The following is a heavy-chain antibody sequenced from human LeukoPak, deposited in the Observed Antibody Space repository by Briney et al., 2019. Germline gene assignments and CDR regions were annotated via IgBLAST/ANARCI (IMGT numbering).Heavy chain of an antibody. CDR3: AREPEGVALDY. D-gene: IGHD3-3*01. J-gene: IGHJ4*02. Sequence: VAVISYDGSNKYYADSVKGRFTISRDNSKNTLYLQMNSLRAEDTAVYYCAREPEGVALDYWGQGTLVTVSS. CDR2: ISYDGSNK. V-gene: IGHV3-30-3*01.